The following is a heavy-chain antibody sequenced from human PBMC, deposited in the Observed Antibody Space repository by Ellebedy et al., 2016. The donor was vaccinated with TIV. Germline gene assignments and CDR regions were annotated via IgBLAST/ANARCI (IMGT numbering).Heavy chain of an antibody. CDR3: TRQLPDYGIVGATDAFDI. CDR1: GFTFGDYA. D-gene: IGHD1-26*01. V-gene: IGHV3-49*03. CDR2: IRSKAYGGTT. Sequence: GESLKISCTASGFTFGDYAMSWFRQAPGKGLEWVGFIRSKAYGGTTEYAASVKGRFTISRDDSKSIAYLQMNSLKTEDTAVYYCTRQLPDYGIVGATDAFDIWGQGTMVTVSS. J-gene: IGHJ3*02.